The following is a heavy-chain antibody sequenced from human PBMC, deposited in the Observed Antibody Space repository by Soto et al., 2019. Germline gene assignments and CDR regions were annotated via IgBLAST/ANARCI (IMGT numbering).Heavy chain of an antibody. CDR2: IAYDGNEK. CDR1: GSTFKTHA. D-gene: IGHD1-26*01. CDR3: GKDVGDYVPYYYGVDV. Sequence: QVQLVESGGGVVQPGTSLRLSCAASGSTFKTHAMHWVRQAPGKGLEWMAVIAYDGNEKFYADSVKGRFTISRDNSKNALSLQINTLRNEDTAVYYCGKDVGDYVPYYYGVDVWGQGTTVTVSS. J-gene: IGHJ6*02. V-gene: IGHV3-30*18.